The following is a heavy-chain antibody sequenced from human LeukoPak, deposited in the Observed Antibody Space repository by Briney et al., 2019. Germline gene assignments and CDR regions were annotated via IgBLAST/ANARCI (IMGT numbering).Heavy chain of an antibody. D-gene: IGHD1-26*01. CDR2: ISSSGSTI. V-gene: IGHV3-48*03. Sequence: GGSLRLSCAASVFTFSSYEMNWVRQAPGQVLEWVSYISSSGSTIYYADSVKGRFTISRDNAKNSLYLQMNSLRAEDTAVYYCARASGSYYFDYWGQGTLVTVSS. CDR1: VFTFSSYE. J-gene: IGHJ4*02. CDR3: ARASGSYYFDY.